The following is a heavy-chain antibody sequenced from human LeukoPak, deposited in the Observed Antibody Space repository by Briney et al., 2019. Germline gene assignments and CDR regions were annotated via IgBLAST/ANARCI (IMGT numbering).Heavy chain of an antibody. CDR1: GFTFSSYG. D-gene: IGHD6-13*01. CDR2: ISYDGSNK. Sequence: GGSLRLSCAASGFTFSSYGMHWVRQAPGKGLEWVAVISYDGSNKYYADSVKGRFTISRDDSKNTLYLQMNSLRAEDTAVYYCATADSSSSYYYGMDVWGQGTTVTVSS. V-gene: IGHV3-30*03. J-gene: IGHJ6*02. CDR3: ATADSSSSYYYGMDV.